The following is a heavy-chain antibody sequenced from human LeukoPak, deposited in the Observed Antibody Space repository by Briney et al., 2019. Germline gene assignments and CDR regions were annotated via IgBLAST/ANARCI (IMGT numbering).Heavy chain of an antibody. J-gene: IGHJ4*02. Sequence: SETLSLTCTVSGGSISSYFWSWIRQPPGKGLEWIWYIYYSGSTNYNPSLKSRVTISVDTSKNQFSLKLNPVTAADTAVYVCARDQPLRGFFDYWGQGTLVTVSS. V-gene: IGHV4-59*01. D-gene: IGHD3-10*01. CDR1: GGSISSYF. CDR2: IYYSGST. CDR3: ARDQPLRGFFDY.